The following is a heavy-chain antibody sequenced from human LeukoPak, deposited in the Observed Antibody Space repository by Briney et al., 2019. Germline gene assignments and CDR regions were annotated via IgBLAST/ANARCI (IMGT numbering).Heavy chain of an antibody. CDR2: ISYDGSNK. V-gene: IGHV3-30*03. D-gene: IGHD6-6*01. CDR3: ARDLEQLGY. Sequence: GRSLRLSCAASGFTFSSYGMHWVRQAPGKGLGWVASISYDGSNKDYPDSVKGRFTISRDNSKNTLYLQMNSLRVEDTAVYYCARDLEQLGYWGQGTLVTVSS. J-gene: IGHJ4*02. CDR1: GFTFSSYG.